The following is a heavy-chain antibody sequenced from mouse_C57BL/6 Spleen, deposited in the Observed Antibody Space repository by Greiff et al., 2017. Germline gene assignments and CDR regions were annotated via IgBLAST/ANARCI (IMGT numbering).Heavy chain of an antibody. CDR3: ARAYYSNWDY. CDR1: GYAFSSYW. Sequence: QVQLQQSGAELVKPGASVKISCKASGYAFSSYWMNWVKQRPGQGLEWIGQIYPGDGDTNYNGKFKGKATRTADKSTSTAYMQLSSLTSEDSAVYFCARAYYSNWDYWGQGTTLTVSS. CDR2: IYPGDGDT. V-gene: IGHV1-80*01. J-gene: IGHJ2*01. D-gene: IGHD2-5*01.